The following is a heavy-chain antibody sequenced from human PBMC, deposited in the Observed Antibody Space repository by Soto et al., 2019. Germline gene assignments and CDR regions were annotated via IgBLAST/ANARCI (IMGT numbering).Heavy chain of an antibody. Sequence: SETLSLTCAVYGGSFSGYYWSWIRQPPGKGLEWIGEINHSGSTNYNPSLKSRVTISVDTSKNQFSLKLSSVTAADTAVYYCARGPLAPFDYWGQGTLVTVSS. CDR1: GGSFSGYY. J-gene: IGHJ4*02. V-gene: IGHV4-34*01. CDR3: ARGPLAPFDY. CDR2: INHSGST.